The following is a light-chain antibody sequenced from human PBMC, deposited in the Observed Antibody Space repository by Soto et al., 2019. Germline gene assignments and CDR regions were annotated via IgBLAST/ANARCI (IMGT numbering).Light chain of an antibody. V-gene: IGKV1-5*03. Sequence: DVRMTQSPSTLAGYVGYRVTITCRASQTITCWLAWYQQHPGKAPNLLIYKASPLKSGVPLRFSCSGSGTEFTFIIYSLQPEDVATNHCHHCNSYSTAFGQGT. CDR3: HHCNSYSTA. CDR2: KAS. CDR1: QTITCW. J-gene: IGKJ1*01.